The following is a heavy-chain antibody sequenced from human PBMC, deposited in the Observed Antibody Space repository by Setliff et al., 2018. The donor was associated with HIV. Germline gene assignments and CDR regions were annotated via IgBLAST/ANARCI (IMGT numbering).Heavy chain of an antibody. V-gene: IGHV1-69*10. CDR1: GGTFISYA. CDR2: FTPILGIP. J-gene: IGHJ4*01. CDR3: ARDGLLVAGIRFDY. D-gene: IGHD6-19*01. Sequence: ASVKVSCKASGGTFISYAFTWVRQAPGQGLEWMGGFTPILGIPTYAQKFQGRVTITTDESTSTAYMELSGLRSEDTAVYFCARDGLLVAGIRFDYWGQGTLVTVSS.